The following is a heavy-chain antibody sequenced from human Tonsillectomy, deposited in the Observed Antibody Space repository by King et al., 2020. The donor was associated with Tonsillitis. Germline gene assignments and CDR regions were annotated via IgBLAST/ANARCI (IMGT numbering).Heavy chain of an antibody. Sequence: QLVQSGPEVKKPGESLRISCKGSGSSFTKYWITWVRQMPGKGLEWMGRIDPSDSYTNYSPSFQGHVTISADKSISTAYLQWSSLKASDTAMYYCARSRVVVLTATYYMDVWGKGTTVTVSS. CDR3: ARSRVVVLTATYYMDV. V-gene: IGHV5-10-1*01. D-gene: IGHD2-21*02. J-gene: IGHJ6*03. CDR2: IDPSDSYT. CDR1: GSSFTKYW.